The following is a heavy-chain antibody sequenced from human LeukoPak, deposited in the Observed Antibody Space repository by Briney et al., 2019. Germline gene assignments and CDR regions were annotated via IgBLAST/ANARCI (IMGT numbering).Heavy chain of an antibody. Sequence: GGSLRLSCAASGFTFSSYAMSWVRQAPGKGLEWVSSISSSSSTIYYADSVKGRFTISRDNAKNSLYLQMNSLRAEDTAVYYCARGQLFDYWGQGTLVTVSS. V-gene: IGHV3-48*01. CDR1: GFTFSSYA. CDR3: ARGQLFDY. D-gene: IGHD1-1*01. CDR2: ISSSSSTI. J-gene: IGHJ4*02.